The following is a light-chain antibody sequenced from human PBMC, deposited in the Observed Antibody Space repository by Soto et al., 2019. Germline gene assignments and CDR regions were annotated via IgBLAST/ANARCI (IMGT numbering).Light chain of an antibody. J-gene: IGLJ1*01. CDR3: NSFTSSSTYV. V-gene: IGLV2-14*03. Sequence: QSVLTQPASVSGSPGQSITISCTGTRSDVGAYNYVSWYQQHPGKAPKLMIYDVSNRLSGVSNRFSGSKSGNTASLTISGLQGEDEADYYCNSFTSSSTYVFGTGTKLTVL. CDR2: DVS. CDR1: RSDVGAYNY.